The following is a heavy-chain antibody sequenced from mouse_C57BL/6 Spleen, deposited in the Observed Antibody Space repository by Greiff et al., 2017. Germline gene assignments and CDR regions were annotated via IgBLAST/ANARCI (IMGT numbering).Heavy chain of an antibody. Sequence: QVQLQQSGPELVKPGASVKISCKASGYAFSSSWMNWVKQRPGKGLEWIGRIYPGDGDTNYNGKFKGKATLTADKSSSTAYMQLSSLTSEDSAVYFCARAGDYYGSSGDYWGQGTTLTVSS. D-gene: IGHD1-1*01. V-gene: IGHV1-82*01. CDR3: ARAGDYYGSSGDY. CDR2: IYPGDGDT. CDR1: GYAFSSSW. J-gene: IGHJ2*01.